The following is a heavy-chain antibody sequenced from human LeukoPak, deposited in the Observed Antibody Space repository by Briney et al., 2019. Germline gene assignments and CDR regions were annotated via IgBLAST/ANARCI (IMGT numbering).Heavy chain of an antibody. D-gene: IGHD6-6*01. Sequence: RASVKVSCKASGGTFSSYAISWVRQAPGQGLEWMGGIIPIFGTANYAQKFQGRVTITTDESTSTAYMELSSLRSEDTAVYYCARSIAARTAHFGGYFDLWGRGTLVTVSS. V-gene: IGHV1-69*05. J-gene: IGHJ2*01. CDR2: IIPIFGTA. CDR3: ARSIAARTAHFGGYFDL. CDR1: GGTFSSYA.